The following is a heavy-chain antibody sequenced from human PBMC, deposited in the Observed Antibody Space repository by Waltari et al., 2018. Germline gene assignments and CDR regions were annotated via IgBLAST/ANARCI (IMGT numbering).Heavy chain of an antibody. D-gene: IGHD5-18*01. CDR2: INVDGGYI. CDR1: GFRFGDYW. CDR3: ARKAGSGYPYGPFYYDN. J-gene: IGHJ4*02. Sequence: EVHLAESGGGVVQPGGSLRLSGAGYGFRFGDYWMHWVRQAPGKGLEWVSRINVDGGYISYGDSVKGRFTISRDNAKNTVFLQLNSLRAEDTAVYYCARKAGSGYPYGPFYYDNWGQGTLVTVSS. V-gene: IGHV3-74*01.